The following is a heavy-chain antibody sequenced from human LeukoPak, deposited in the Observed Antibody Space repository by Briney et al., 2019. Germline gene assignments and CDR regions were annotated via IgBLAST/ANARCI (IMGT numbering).Heavy chain of an antibody. J-gene: IGHJ4*02. D-gene: IGHD3-9*01. V-gene: IGHV1-46*01. CDR1: GFTFSNYY. CDR2: INPSGGST. Sequence: ASVKVSCKTSGFTFSNYYMHWIRQAPGQGLEWMGVINPSGGSTGYAQKFQDRVTMTRDMSTSTVYMELSSLRSEDTAVYYCARYYDVLIGYFAYWGQGTLVTVS. CDR3: ARYYDVLIGYFAY.